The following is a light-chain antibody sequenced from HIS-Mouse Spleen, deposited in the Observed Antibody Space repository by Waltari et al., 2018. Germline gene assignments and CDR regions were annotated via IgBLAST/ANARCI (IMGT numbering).Light chain of an antibody. CDR1: ASPKKY. Sequence: SYELTQPPSVSVSPGQTARITCSGDASPKKYAYWYQQKSGQAPVLVIYEDSKRPSGIPEGFSGASSVTMATLTISGAQVADEADYYCYSTDSSGNHRVFGGGTKLTVL. CDR3: YSTDSSGNHRV. CDR2: EDS. J-gene: IGLJ2*01. V-gene: IGLV3-10*01.